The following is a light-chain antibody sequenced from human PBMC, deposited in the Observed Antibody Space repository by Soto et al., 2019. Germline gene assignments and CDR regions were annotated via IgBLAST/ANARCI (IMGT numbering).Light chain of an antibody. J-gene: IGKJ1*01. CDR2: AAS. CDR1: QGISNY. CDR3: QTYNNSPRT. Sequence: DIQMTQSPSSLSASVVDRVTITCRASQGISNYLAWYQKNPGKGPKLLIYAASSLQSGVRSRFSGSGSWTDFTLTNSSLQPEDVATYYCQTYNNSPRTFGQGTTVEIK. V-gene: IGKV1-27*01.